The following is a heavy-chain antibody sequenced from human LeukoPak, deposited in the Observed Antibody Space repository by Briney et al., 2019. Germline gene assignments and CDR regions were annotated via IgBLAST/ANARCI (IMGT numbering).Heavy chain of an antibody. J-gene: IGHJ1*01. CDR1: GGSISTYY. CDR3: ARGGAARLHFQN. Sequence: SETLSLTCTVSGGSISTYYWNWIRQPPGKGLEWIGYIYHSGSTNHNPSLQSRVTISVDTSKNQFSLNLNSVTAADTAVYYCARGGAARLHFQNWGQGTLVTVSS. CDR2: IYHSGST. D-gene: IGHD6-6*01. V-gene: IGHV4-59*01.